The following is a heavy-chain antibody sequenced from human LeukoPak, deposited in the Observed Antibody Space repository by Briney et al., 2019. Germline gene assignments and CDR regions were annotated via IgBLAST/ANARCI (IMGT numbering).Heavy chain of an antibody. D-gene: IGHD4-17*01. V-gene: IGHV3-33*01. CDR2: IWYDGSNK. CDR1: GFTFSSYG. CDR3: ARDVTVTTLLDAFDI. Sequence: GGSLRLSCAASGFTFSSYGMHWVRQAPGKGLEWVAVIWYDGSNKYYADSVKGRFTISRDNSKNTLYLQMNSLRAEDTAVYYCARDVTVTTLLDAFDIWGQGTMVTFSS. J-gene: IGHJ3*02.